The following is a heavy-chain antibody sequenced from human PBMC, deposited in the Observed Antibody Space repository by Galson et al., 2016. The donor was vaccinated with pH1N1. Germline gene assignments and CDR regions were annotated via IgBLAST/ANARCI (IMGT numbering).Heavy chain of an antibody. D-gene: IGHD2/OR15-2a*01. CDR1: GYSFATDW. CDR3: ARLSMDPPYYFYFYMDV. V-gene: IGHV5-51*03. Sequence: QSGAEVKKAGESLKISCQASGYSFATDWIGWVRQTPGKGLEWVGIIYPGDSDTKYSPTFQGQVTMSVDKSISTAYLQWTSLKASDTAMHYCARLSMDPPYYFYFYMDVWGKRTTVTVSS. CDR2: IYPGDSDT. J-gene: IGHJ6*03.